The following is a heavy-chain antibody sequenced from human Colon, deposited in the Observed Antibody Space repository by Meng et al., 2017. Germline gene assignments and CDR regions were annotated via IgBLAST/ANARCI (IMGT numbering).Heavy chain of an antibody. Sequence: QVKLVQSGAEVKKPGASVKVSCKASGYSFNNYGMHWVRQAPGQGLEWMGWIYVDSADAHFSQKIQGRATISRDTSASIVYLELSSLRSEDTAVYFCARDERGGPFYFKYWGQGTLVTVSS. J-gene: IGHJ4*02. V-gene: IGHV1-3*01. CDR2: IYVDSADA. CDR3: ARDERGGPFYFKY. CDR1: GYSFNNYG.